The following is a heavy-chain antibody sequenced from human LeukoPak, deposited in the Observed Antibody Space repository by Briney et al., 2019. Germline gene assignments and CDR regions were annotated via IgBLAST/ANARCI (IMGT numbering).Heavy chain of an antibody. CDR2: IYYSGGA. CDR3: ARERDGDDAFDI. J-gene: IGHJ3*02. V-gene: IGHV4-59*01. CDR1: GGSISGDY. D-gene: IGHD3-10*01. Sequence: SETLSLTCTVPGGSISGDYWSWIRQPPGKGLEWIGYIYYSGGANYTPSPKRRVTIPVDTSKNQFSLKLSSVTAADTVVYYWARERDGDDAFDIWGQGTMVTVYS.